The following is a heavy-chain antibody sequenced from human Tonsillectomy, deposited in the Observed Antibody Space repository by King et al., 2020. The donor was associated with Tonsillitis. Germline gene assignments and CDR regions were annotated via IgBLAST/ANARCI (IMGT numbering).Heavy chain of an antibody. CDR3: AKDPGGKSEGYSSSWYFCA. J-gene: IGHJ5*02. D-gene: IGHD6-13*01. V-gene: IGHV3-23*04. Sequence: VQLVESGGGLVQPGGSLRLSCAASGFTFSSYAMSWVRQAPGKGLEWVSAISGSGGSTYYADSVKGRFTISRDNSKNTRYLQRNSLRAEDTAVDYCAKDPGGKSEGYSSSWYFCAWGQGTLVTVSS. CDR2: ISGSGGST. CDR1: GFTFSSYA.